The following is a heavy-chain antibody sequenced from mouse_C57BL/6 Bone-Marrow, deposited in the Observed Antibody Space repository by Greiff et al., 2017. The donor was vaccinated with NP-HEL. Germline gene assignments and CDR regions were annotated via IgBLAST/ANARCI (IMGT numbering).Heavy chain of an antibody. Sequence: VQRVESGAELVKPGASVKLSCKASGYTFTSYWMQWVKQRPGQGLEWIGEIDPSDSYTNYDQKFKGKATLTVDTSSSTAYMQLSSLTSEDSAVYYCARGDDGYYPWFAYWGQGTLVTVSA. CDR2: IDPSDSYT. CDR1: GYTFTSYW. D-gene: IGHD2-3*01. CDR3: ARGDDGYYPWFAY. V-gene: IGHV1-50*01. J-gene: IGHJ3*01.